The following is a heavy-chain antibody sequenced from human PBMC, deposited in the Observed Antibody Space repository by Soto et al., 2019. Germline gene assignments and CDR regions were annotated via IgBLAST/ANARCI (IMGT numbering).Heavy chain of an antibody. J-gene: IGHJ4*02. CDR3: ARAMDRYGYTDY. D-gene: IGHD5-18*01. V-gene: IGHV1-69*13. CDR2: IIPIFGTA. CDR1: GGTFSSYA. Sequence: SVKVSCKASGGTFSSYAISWVRQAPGQGPEWMGGIIPIFGTANYAQKFQGRVTITADESTSTAYMELSSLRSEDTAVYYCARAMDRYGYTDYWGQGTLVTVSS.